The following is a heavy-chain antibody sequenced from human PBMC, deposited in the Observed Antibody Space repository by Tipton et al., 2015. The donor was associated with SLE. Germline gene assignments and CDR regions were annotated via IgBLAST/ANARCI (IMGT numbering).Heavy chain of an antibody. J-gene: IGHJ3*02. CDR3: AKVKTGGWAFDI. V-gene: IGHV3-9*01. D-gene: IGHD7-27*01. Sequence: SLRLSCAASGFTFDEYAMHWVRQAPGKGLEWVSSISWNSGIIDYADSVKGRFTISRDDAKNSLYLQMNGLRAEDTAVYYCAKVKTGGWAFDIWGQGTMVTVSS. CDR2: ISWNSGII. CDR1: GFTFDEYA.